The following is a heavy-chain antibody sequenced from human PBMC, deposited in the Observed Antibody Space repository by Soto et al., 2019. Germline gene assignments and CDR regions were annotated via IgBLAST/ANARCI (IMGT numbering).Heavy chain of an antibody. D-gene: IGHD3-16*01. Sequence: EVQLLESGGGLAQPGGSLRLSCAASGFAFRSYAMSWVRQAPGKGLEWVSVISGSGGTTFYADSVKGRFTVSRDNSKNTLYLRMNSLGVEDTAVYYCARDGGTDYYGMDVWGQGTTVTVSS. V-gene: IGHV3-23*01. J-gene: IGHJ6*02. CDR2: ISGSGGTT. CDR3: ARDGGTDYYGMDV. CDR1: GFAFRSYA.